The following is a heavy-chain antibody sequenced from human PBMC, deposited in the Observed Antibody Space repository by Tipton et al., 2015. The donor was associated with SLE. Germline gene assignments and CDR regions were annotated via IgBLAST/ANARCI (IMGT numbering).Heavy chain of an antibody. J-gene: IGHJ4*02. CDR1: GYIFTDYG. CDR3: ASSVAGATAAKSLDY. CDR2: ISGYNGNT. V-gene: IGHV1-18*01. Sequence: QSGPEVKKPGASVKVSCKASGYIFTDYGISWVRQAPGQGLEWMGWISGYNGNTNYAQSLQGRVTMTTDTSTSTAYMELRSLRSDDTAVYYCASSVAGATAAKSLDYWGQGTLVTVSS. D-gene: IGHD5-12*01.